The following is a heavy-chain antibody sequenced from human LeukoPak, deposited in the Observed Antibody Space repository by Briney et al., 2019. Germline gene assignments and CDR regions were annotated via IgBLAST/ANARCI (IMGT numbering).Heavy chain of an antibody. J-gene: IGHJ4*02. CDR3: ARSGYYYDSSGYSEFDY. Sequence: ASAKVSCKASGGTFSSYAISWVRQAPGQGLEWMGGIIPIFGTANYAQKFQGRVTITADESTSTAYMELSSLRSEDTAVYYCARSGYYYDSSGYSEFDYWGQGTLVTVPS. V-gene: IGHV1-69*13. CDR1: GGTFSSYA. CDR2: IIPIFGTA. D-gene: IGHD3-22*01.